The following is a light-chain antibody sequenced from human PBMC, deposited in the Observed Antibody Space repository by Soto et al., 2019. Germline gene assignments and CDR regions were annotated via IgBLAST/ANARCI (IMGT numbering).Light chain of an antibody. CDR2: ATS. J-gene: IGKJ4*01. V-gene: IGKV1-9*01. CDR1: QDISNY. Sequence: DIQLTQSPSFLSASVGDRVTITCRASQDISNYLAWYQQKPGKAPKFLIYATSTFQSGVPSRFSGSGSGTEFTLTISRLQPDDFATYYGQQVNSYPLTFGGGTKVEIK. CDR3: QQVNSYPLT.